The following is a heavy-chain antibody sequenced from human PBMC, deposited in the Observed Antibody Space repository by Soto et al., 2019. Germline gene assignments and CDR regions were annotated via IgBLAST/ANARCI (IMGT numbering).Heavy chain of an antibody. CDR1: GFTFSSYG. Sequence: QVQLVESGGGVVQPGRSLRLSCAASGFTFSSYGMHWVRQAPGKGLEWVAVISYDGSNKYYADSVKGRFTISRDNSKNTQYLQMNSLRAEDTAVYYCAKNQWPTVTTGIGMDVWGQGTTVTVSS. D-gene: IGHD4-17*01. J-gene: IGHJ6*02. V-gene: IGHV3-30*18. CDR2: ISYDGSNK. CDR3: AKNQWPTVTTGIGMDV.